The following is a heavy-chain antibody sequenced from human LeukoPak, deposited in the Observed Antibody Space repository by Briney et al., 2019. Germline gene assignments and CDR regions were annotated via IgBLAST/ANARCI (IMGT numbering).Heavy chain of an antibody. V-gene: IGHV3-11*04. CDR2: ISSSGSTI. Sequence: GGSPRLSCAASGFTFSDYYMSWIRQAPGKGLEWVSYISSSGSTIYYADSVKGRSTISRDNAKNSLYLQMNSLRAEDTAVYYCARDGYRRYYYYMDVWGKGTTVTVSS. J-gene: IGHJ6*03. D-gene: IGHD5-12*01. CDR3: ARDGYRRYYYYMDV. CDR1: GFTFSDYY.